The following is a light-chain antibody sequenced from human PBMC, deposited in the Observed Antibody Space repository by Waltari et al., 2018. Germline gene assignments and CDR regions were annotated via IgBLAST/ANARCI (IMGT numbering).Light chain of an antibody. V-gene: IGKV3-20*01. CDR3: QHYLRLPVT. Sequence: SCRASQSFSRALAWYQQKPGQAPRLLIYGASTRATGIPDRFSGSGSGTDFSLTISRLEPDDFAVYYCQHYLRLPVTFGQGTTVKI. CDR2: GAS. J-gene: IGKJ1*01. CDR1: QSFSRA.